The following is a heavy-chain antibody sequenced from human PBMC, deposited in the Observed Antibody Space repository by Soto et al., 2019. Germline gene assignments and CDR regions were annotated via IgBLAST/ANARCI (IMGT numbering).Heavy chain of an antibody. J-gene: IGHJ4*02. V-gene: IGHV1-2*02. CDR2: VNPNGGDT. CDR1: GYTFTEHY. D-gene: IGHD3-10*01. CDR3: TRDSDRWTYGLGSWLE. Sequence: ASVKVSCKASGYTFTEHYVHWLRQSPGQGLEWMGWVNPNGGDTNYARKFRGRVTMTTDTSITTAYMELSRLSSDDTAAYYCTRDSDRWTYGLGSWLEWGQGTPVTVSS.